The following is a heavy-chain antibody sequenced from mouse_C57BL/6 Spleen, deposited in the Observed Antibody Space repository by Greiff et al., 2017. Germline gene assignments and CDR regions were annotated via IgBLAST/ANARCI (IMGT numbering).Heavy chain of an antibody. V-gene: IGHV5-17*01. D-gene: IGHD1-1*01. CDR3: ARDYYGSSPHAMDY. Sequence: EVKLMESGGGLVKPGGSLKLSCAASGFTFSDYGMHWVRQAPEKGLEWVAYISSGSSTIYYADTVKGRFTISRDNAKNTLFLQMTSLRSEDTAMYYCARDYYGSSPHAMDYWGQGTSVTVSP. CDR2: ISSGSSTI. J-gene: IGHJ4*01. CDR1: GFTFSDYG.